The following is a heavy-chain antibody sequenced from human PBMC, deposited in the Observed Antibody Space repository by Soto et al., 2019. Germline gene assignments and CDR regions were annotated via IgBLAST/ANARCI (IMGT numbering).Heavy chain of an antibody. CDR3: AIDSLLSSRRMDV. CDR2: YCGSGST. Sequence: PSETLSLTCTVSGGSISSTGYYWGWIRPAKGKGLNGNSYYCGSGSTSYNPSLKSRVTISVDTSKNQFSLKLSSVTAADTAVYYCAIDSLLSSRRMDVWGQGTTVTVSS. J-gene: IGHJ6*02. V-gene: IGHV4-39*07. CDR1: GGSISSTGYY.